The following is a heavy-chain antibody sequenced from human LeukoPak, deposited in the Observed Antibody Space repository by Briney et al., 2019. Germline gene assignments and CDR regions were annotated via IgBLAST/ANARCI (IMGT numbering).Heavy chain of an antibody. CDR2: INHSGST. Sequence: KPSETLSLTCAVYGGSFSGYYWSWIRQPPGKGLEWIGEINHSGSTNYNPSLKSRVTISVDKSKNQFSLKLSSVTAADTAVYYCARDPAGRWLQYEGIDYWGQGTLVTVSS. D-gene: IGHD5-24*01. CDR3: ARDPAGRWLQYEGIDY. V-gene: IGHV4-34*01. J-gene: IGHJ4*02. CDR1: GGSFSGYY.